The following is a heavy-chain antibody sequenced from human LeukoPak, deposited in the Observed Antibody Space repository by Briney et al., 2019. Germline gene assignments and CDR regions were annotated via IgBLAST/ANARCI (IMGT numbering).Heavy chain of an antibody. CDR3: ARPTGYGSGDSCFAPFDQ. Sequence: GGSLRLSCAASGFTFSSYAMSWVRQAPGKGLEWVSVIRGSGGSTYYADSVKGRFTISRDNSKNTLYLQMNSLRAEDTAVYYCARPTGYGSGDSCFAPFDQWGQGTLVTVSS. D-gene: IGHD2-15*01. J-gene: IGHJ4*02. CDR2: IRGSGGST. CDR1: GFTFSSYA. V-gene: IGHV3-23*01.